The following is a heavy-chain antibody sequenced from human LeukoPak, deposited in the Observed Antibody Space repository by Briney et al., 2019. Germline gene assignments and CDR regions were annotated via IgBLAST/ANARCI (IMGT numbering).Heavy chain of an antibody. CDR2: ISYDGSNK. Sequence: RPGGSLRLSCAASGFTFSSYAMHWVRQAPGKGLEGVAVISYDGSNKYYADSVKGRFTISRDNSKNTLYLQMNSLRAEDTAVYYCARGSAIFGVVIAPYYYYGMDVWGQGTTVTVSS. V-gene: IGHV3-30-3*01. CDR1: GFTFSSYA. J-gene: IGHJ6*02. CDR3: ARGSAIFGVVIAPYYYYGMDV. D-gene: IGHD3-3*01.